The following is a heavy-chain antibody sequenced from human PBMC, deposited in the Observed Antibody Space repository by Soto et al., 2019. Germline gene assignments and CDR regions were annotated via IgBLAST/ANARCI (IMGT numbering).Heavy chain of an antibody. V-gene: IGHV3-23*01. CDR1: GFTFSRYA. Sequence: GGSLRLSCAASGFTFSRYALSWVRQAPGRGLEWVSAISDSGDSTYYADSVKGRFTISRDNSADTLYLQMNSLRAEDTAVYYCAKRRQWDPDTLLDYWGQGTRVTVSS. J-gene: IGHJ4*02. D-gene: IGHD1-26*01. CDR3: AKRRQWDPDTLLDY. CDR2: ISDSGDST.